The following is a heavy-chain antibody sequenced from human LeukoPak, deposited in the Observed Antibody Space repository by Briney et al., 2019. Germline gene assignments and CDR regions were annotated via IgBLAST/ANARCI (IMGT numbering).Heavy chain of an antibody. CDR1: GGSISSGGYY. D-gene: IGHD6-6*01. CDR3: ASSSSFFYYYYMDV. J-gene: IGHJ6*03. V-gene: IGHV4-31*03. CDR2: IYYSGST. Sequence: SQTLSLTCTVSGGSISSGGYYWSWIRQHPGKGLEWIGYIYYSGSTYYNPSLKSRVAISVVTSKNQFSLKLSSVTAADTAVYYCASSSSFFYYYYMDVWGKGTTVTVSS.